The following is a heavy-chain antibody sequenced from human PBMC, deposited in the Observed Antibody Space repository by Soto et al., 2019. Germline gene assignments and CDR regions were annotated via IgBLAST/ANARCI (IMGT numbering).Heavy chain of an antibody. CDR2: INPSGTT. CDR1: GGSLSAYY. J-gene: IGHJ1*01. Sequence: QVQLQQWGAGLLKPSETLSLTCAVYGGSLSAYYWSWIRQPPGKGLEWIGEINPSGTTNYNPSLKSRVTISVDTSENQFSLKLSSVTAADTAVYHCALAPAAHILHWGQGTLVTVSS. V-gene: IGHV4-34*01. D-gene: IGHD2-2*01. CDR3: ALAPAAHILH.